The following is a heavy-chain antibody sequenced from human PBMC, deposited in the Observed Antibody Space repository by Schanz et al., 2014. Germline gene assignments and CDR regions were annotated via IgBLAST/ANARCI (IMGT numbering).Heavy chain of an antibody. V-gene: IGHV3-30*04. CDR1: GFTFSTCA. CDR2: ISYEGNDK. J-gene: IGHJ4*02. D-gene: IGHD6-19*01. CDR3: AKDLPAVAVAPLMTGLYDS. Sequence: QVQLEESGGGVVQPGRSLRLSCAASGFTFSTCAMHWVRQAPGKGLEWVAVISYEGNDKYYGDSVKGRFTISRDSPKNTLHLQMNSLRAEDTAVYHCAKDLPAVAVAPLMTGLYDSWGQGTLVTVSS.